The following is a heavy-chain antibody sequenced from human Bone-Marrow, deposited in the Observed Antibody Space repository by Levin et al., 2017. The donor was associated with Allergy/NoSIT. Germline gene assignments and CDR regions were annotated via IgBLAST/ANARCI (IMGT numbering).Heavy chain of an antibody. J-gene: IGHJ4*02. CDR3: TGDPSFDY. CDR1: GFTFGDYA. Sequence: GGSLRLSCTASGFTFGDYAMSWVRQAPGKGLEWVGFIRSKAYGGTTEYAASVKGRFTISRDDSKSIAYLQMNSLKTEDTAVYYCTGDPSFDYWGQGTLVTVSS. CDR2: IRSKAYGGTT. V-gene: IGHV3-49*04.